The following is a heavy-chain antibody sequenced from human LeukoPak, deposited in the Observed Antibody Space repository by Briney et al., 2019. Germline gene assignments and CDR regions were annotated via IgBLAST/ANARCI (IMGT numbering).Heavy chain of an antibody. Sequence: PSETLSLTCTVSAGSIGSYYWSWIRQPAGEGLEWIGRIYSSGSTTYNPSLKSRVTMSVDTSKIQFSLKLNSVTAADTAVYYCARDPGWHGKCYFDHWGQGTLVTVS. CDR1: AGSIGSYY. J-gene: IGHJ4*02. D-gene: IGHD6-19*01. V-gene: IGHV4-4*07. CDR2: IYSSGST. CDR3: ARDPGWHGKCYFDH.